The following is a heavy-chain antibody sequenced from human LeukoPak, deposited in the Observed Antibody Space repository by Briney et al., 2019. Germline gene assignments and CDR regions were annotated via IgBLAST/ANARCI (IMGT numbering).Heavy chain of an antibody. D-gene: IGHD3-16*02. CDR1: GFTFDDYG. CDR3: ARGGYRQLAYFDY. CDR2: INWNGGTT. V-gene: IGHV3-20*04. Sequence: GGSLRLSCEASGFTFDDYGMTWVRQVPPKGLEWISIINWNGGTTSYADSVKGRFTISRDNDKNSLYLQMNSLRAEDTALYYCARGGYRQLAYFDYWGQGALVTVSS. J-gene: IGHJ4*02.